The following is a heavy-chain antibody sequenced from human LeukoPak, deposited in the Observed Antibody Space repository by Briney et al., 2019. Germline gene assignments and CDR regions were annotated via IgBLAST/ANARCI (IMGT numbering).Heavy chain of an antibody. CDR1: GGTFSSYA. CDR2: IIPIFGTA. CDR3: ARDRVLGRGSTSCLDV. Sequence: GSSVKVSCKASGGTFSSYAISWVRQAPGQGLEWMGGIIPIFGTANYAQKFQGRVTITADESTSTAYMELCSLRSEDTAVYYCARDRVLGRGSTSCLDVWGQGTTVTVSS. D-gene: IGHD2-2*01. J-gene: IGHJ6*02. V-gene: IGHV1-69*01.